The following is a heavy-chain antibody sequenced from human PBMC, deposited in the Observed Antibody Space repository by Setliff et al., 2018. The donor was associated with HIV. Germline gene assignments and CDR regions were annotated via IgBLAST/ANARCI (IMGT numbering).Heavy chain of an antibody. Sequence: SVKVSCKASGGTFRSHEISWVRQAPGQGLEWMGGIIPIFGTPNFAPKFQGRVTITADESTKTAYMELSSLRSEDTAVYYCATPLDATMGRDYWGQGTLVTVSS. CDR1: GGTFRSHE. V-gene: IGHV1-69*13. CDR2: IIPIFGTP. J-gene: IGHJ4*02. D-gene: IGHD5-18*01. CDR3: ATPLDATMGRDY.